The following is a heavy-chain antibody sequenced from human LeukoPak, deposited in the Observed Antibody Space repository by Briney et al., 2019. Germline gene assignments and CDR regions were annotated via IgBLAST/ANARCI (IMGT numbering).Heavy chain of an antibody. J-gene: IGHJ6*02. CDR3: AKGMGLAHYYFYGMDV. CDR2: IGGGDGSI. D-gene: IGHD6-19*01. V-gene: IGHV3-23*01. Sequence: AGGSLRLSCAASGFTFSNFAVNWVRQALGEGLEWGSVIGGGDGSIYYADAVKGRFTISRDNSKNTLYLQMTSLRAEDAAIYYCAKGMGLAHYYFYGMDVWGQGTTVTVSS. CDR1: GFTFSNFA.